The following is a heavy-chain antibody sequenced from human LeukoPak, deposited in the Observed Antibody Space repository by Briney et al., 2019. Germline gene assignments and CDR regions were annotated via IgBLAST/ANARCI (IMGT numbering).Heavy chain of an antibody. CDR1: GGSISSSSYY. CDR3: ARTLGYSSGPFDY. CDR2: IYYSGST. Sequence: PSETLSLICTVSGGSISSSSYYWGWIRQPPGKGLEWIGSIYYSGSTYYNPSLKSRVTISVDTSKNQFSLKLSSVTAADAALYYCARTLGYSSGPFDYWGQGTLVTVSS. V-gene: IGHV4-39*01. D-gene: IGHD6-19*01. J-gene: IGHJ4*02.